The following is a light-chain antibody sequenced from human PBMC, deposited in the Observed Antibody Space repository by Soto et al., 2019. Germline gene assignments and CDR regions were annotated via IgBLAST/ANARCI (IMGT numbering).Light chain of an antibody. J-gene: IGLJ1*01. CDR3: SSYTTTSTYL. CDR1: SSDVGGYKY. CDR2: VVS. Sequence: QSALTQPACVSLSPGQSITITCSGTSSDVGGYKYVSWYQQHPGKAPKLLIYVVSNRPSGVSNRFSGSKAGNTASLTISGLRAEDEADYYCSSYTTTSTYLFGTGTKVTVL. V-gene: IGLV2-14*01.